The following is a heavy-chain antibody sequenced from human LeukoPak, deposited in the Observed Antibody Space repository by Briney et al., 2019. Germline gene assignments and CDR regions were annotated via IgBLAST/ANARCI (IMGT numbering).Heavy chain of an antibody. CDR1: GFTFSSYW. Sequence: GGSLRLSCTASGFTFSSYWFHWVRQTPGKGLVWVSRINEDGSTTNYADSVKGRFTISRDNAKNALYLQMNSLRAEDTAVYYCARGFVAAALDFWGQGTLVTVSA. V-gene: IGHV3-74*01. CDR2: INEDGSTT. J-gene: IGHJ4*02. CDR3: ARGFVAAALDF. D-gene: IGHD6-13*01.